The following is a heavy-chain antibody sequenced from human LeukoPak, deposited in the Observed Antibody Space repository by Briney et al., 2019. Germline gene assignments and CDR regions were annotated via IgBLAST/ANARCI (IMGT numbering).Heavy chain of an antibody. CDR2: ISSSSSYT. CDR1: GFTFSDYY. CDR3: ARAGGSSGWYEAFDY. Sequence: GGPLGLSCAASGFTFSDYYMSWIRQAPGKGLEWVSYISSSSSYTNYADSVKGRFTISRDNAENSLYLQMNSLRAEDTAVYYCARAGGSSGWYEAFDYWGQGTLVTVSS. J-gene: IGHJ4*02. V-gene: IGHV3-11*06. D-gene: IGHD6-19*01.